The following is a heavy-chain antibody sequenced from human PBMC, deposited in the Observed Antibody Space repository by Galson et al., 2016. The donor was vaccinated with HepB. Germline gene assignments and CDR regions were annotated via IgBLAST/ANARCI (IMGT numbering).Heavy chain of an antibody. Sequence: TLSLTCSVSGASIRRGGDYWTWIRQRPGRGLEWMASIYYNGNTYYNPSLWGRLTISLDTSKNQFSLKVRDVTAADTAIYYCARAIVMVQVTMGFYGMDVWRKGTTFTVSS. CDR3: ARAIVMVQVTMGFYGMDV. J-gene: IGHJ6*04. CDR2: IYYNGNT. D-gene: IGHD3-10*01. CDR1: GASIRRGGDY. V-gene: IGHV4-30-4*08.